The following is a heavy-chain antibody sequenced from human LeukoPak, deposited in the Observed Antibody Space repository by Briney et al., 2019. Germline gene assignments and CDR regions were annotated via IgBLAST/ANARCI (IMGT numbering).Heavy chain of an antibody. CDR2: IRYDGSNK. D-gene: IGHD4-17*01. J-gene: IGHJ4*02. V-gene: IGHV3-30*02. CDR1: GFTFSSYG. Sequence: QSGGSLRLSCAASGFTFSSYGMHWVRQAPGKGLEWVAFIRYDGSNKYYADSVKGRFTISRDNSKNTLYLQMNSLRAEDTAVYYCAKIRSGDYGDYVPRSFDYWGQGTLVTVSS. CDR3: AKIRSGDYGDYVPRSFDY.